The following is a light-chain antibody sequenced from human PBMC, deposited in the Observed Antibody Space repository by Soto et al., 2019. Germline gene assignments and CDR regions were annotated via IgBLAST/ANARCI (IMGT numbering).Light chain of an antibody. V-gene: IGKV1-5*01. CDR3: EQYNSYWT. J-gene: IGKJ1*01. Sequence: DTQMTQSASNMAASVGGRVTSTCRASQSISYWLAWYQQKPGKAPKLLIYDDSSFESGVPSRFSGSGSGTEFTLTISRLKPDDFATYYCEQYNSYWTVGKGTKVDIK. CDR1: QSISYW. CDR2: DDS.